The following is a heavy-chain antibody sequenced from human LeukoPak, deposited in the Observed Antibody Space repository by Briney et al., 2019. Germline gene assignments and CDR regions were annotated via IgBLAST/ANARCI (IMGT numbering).Heavy chain of an antibody. Sequence: PSETLSLTCTVSGGSIRSSSYYWGWIRQPPGKGLEWIGSIYYSGSTYYNPSLKSRVTISVDTSKNQFSLKLSSVTAADTAVYYCARLCDRRAFDIWGQGTMVTVSS. CDR3: ARLCDRRAFDI. V-gene: IGHV4-39*01. J-gene: IGHJ3*02. CDR1: GGSIRSSSYY. D-gene: IGHD2-2*01. CDR2: IYYSGST.